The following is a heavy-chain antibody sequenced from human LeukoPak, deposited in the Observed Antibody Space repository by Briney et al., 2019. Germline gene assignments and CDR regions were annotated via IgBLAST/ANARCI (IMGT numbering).Heavy chain of an antibody. V-gene: IGHV3-73*01. J-gene: IGHJ6*03. CDR3: TRLEDTAMVYYYCYYMDV. Sequence: GGSLRLSCAASGFTFSGSAMHWVRQAAGKGLEWVGRIRSKANSYATAYAASVKGRITISRDDSKNTAYLQMNSLKTEDTAVYYCTRLEDTAMVYYYCYYMDVWGKGTTVTVSS. D-gene: IGHD5-18*01. CDR2: IRSKANSYAT. CDR1: GFTFSGSA.